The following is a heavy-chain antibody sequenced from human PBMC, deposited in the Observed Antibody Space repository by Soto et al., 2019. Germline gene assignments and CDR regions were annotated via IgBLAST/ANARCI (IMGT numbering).Heavy chain of an antibody. J-gene: IGHJ2*01. V-gene: IGHV4-38-2*02. D-gene: IGHD4-17*01. CDR2: IYHSGST. Sequence: SETLSLTCTVSGYSINSGYYWGWIRQPPGKGLEWIGSIYHSGSTYYNPSLKSRVTISVDTSKNQFSLKLSSVTAADTAVYYCASIYDYGDYGGFDLWGRGTLVTVSS. CDR3: ASIYDYGDYGGFDL. CDR1: GYSINSGYY.